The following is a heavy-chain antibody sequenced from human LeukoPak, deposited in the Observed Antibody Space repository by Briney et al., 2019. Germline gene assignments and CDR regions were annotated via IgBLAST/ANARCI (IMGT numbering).Heavy chain of an antibody. Sequence: ASVTVSCTASGYAFIRYHIHWVRQAPGQGLEWMGILKLYDGSKSHAQKFQGRVTMTSDTSTSTVYMELSSLRSEDTAVYYCARVWKVGATITLGYWGQGTLVTVSS. CDR1: GYAFIRYH. V-gene: IGHV1-46*01. D-gene: IGHD1-26*01. CDR2: LKLYDGSK. CDR3: ARVWKVGATITLGY. J-gene: IGHJ4*02.